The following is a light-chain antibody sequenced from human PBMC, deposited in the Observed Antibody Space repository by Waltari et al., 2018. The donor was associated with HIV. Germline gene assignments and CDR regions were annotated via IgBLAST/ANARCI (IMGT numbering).Light chain of an antibody. CDR2: SAS. CDR1: QSVSTN. Sequence: EIVMTQSPATLSVSPGERATLSCRASQSVSTNLAWYQQKPGQAPGLLIFSASARAAGIPARFSGSGSGTDFTLTISSPQSEDSAVYYCQHYNNRPPLTFGQGTRLEI. J-gene: IGKJ5*01. CDR3: QHYNNRPPLT. V-gene: IGKV3-15*01.